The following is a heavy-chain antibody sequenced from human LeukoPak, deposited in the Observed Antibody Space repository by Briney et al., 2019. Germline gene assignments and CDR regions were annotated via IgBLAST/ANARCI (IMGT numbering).Heavy chain of an antibody. CDR2: ISGSGGST. Sequence: GGSLRLSCAAFGFTFSSYAMSWVRQAPGKGLEWVSAISGSGGSTYYADSVKGRFTISRDNSKNTLYLQMNSLRAEDTAVYYCAKDQVSSGYDLPYYFDYWGQGTLVTVSS. V-gene: IGHV3-23*01. CDR3: AKDQVSSGYDLPYYFDY. D-gene: IGHD5-12*01. CDR1: GFTFSSYA. J-gene: IGHJ4*02.